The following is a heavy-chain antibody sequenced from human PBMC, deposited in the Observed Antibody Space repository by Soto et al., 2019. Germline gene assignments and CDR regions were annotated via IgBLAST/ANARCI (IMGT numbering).Heavy chain of an antibody. CDR2: ISSSSRYI. CDR1: GFTFSSYS. CDR3: ARDLSSRYGMSSSSES. Sequence: EVQLVESGGGLVKPGGSLRLSCAASGFTFSSYSMNWVRQAPGKGLEWVSSISSSSRYIYYADSVKGRFTIARDNAKNSLYLQMNSLRAEDTAGEYCARDLSSRYGMSSSSESWGQGTLVTVSS. D-gene: IGHD6-13*01. V-gene: IGHV3-21*01. J-gene: IGHJ4*02.